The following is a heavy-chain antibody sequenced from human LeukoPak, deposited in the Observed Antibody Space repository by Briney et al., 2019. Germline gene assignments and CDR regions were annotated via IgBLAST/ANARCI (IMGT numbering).Heavy chain of an antibody. Sequence: QTGGSLRLSCAASGFTFTSYAMSWVRQAPGKGLEGVSAISGSGGSTYYADSVKGRFTISRDNSKNTLYLQMNSLRAEDTAVYYCAKASTMNSYDDFDYWGQGTLVTVSS. CDR1: GFTFTSYA. CDR2: ISGSGGST. J-gene: IGHJ4*02. D-gene: IGHD5-18*01. V-gene: IGHV3-23*01. CDR3: AKASTMNSYDDFDY.